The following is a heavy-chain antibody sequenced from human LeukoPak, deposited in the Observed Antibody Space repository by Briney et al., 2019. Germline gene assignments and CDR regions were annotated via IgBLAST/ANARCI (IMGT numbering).Heavy chain of an antibody. D-gene: IGHD3-9*01. CDR3: AREQYTYYNFLTGYYKDY. CDR2: ISSSSSYI. J-gene: IGHJ4*02. Sequence: PGGSLRLSCAASGFTFSSYSMNWVRQAPGKGLEWVSSISSSSSYIYYADSVKGRFTISRDNAKTSLYLQMNSLRAEDTAVYYCAREQYTYYNFLTGYYKDYWGQGTLVTVSS. CDR1: GFTFSSYS. V-gene: IGHV3-21*01.